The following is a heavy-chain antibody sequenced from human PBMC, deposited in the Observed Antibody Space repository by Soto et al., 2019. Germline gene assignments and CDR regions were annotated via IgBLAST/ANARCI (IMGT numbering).Heavy chain of an antibody. Sequence: QVQLVQSGAEVKKPGSSVKVSCKASGGTFSSYAITWVRQAPGQGLECMGGIIPLFGTTNYAQKFQGRVTNTADESTTTAYMELSSLRSDATAVYCCATLSRSRGAFDIWGQGTMVTVSS. CDR2: IIPLFGTT. CDR1: GGTFSSYA. V-gene: IGHV1-69*12. D-gene: IGHD3-10*01. CDR3: ATLSRSRGAFDI. J-gene: IGHJ3*02.